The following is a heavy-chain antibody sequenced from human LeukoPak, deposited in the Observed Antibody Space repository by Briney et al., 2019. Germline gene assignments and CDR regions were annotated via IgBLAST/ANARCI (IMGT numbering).Heavy chain of an antibody. CDR3: ARDNAYSSGWDFDY. D-gene: IGHD6-19*01. CDR1: GFTLSSYL. CDR2: INSDGSTI. J-gene: IGHJ4*02. Sequence: GGSLRLSCATPGFTLSSYLVDRGPQTPREGRVWVSPINSDGSTISYADSVKGRFTISRDDAKNTLYLQMNSLGAEDTAVYCCARDNAYSSGWDFDYWGQGTLVTVSS. V-gene: IGHV3-74*01.